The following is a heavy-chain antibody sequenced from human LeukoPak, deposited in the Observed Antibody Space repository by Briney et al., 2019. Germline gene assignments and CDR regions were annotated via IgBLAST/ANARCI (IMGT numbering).Heavy chain of an antibody. Sequence: GGSLRLSCAASGFTFSNYAMSWVRQAPGRGLEWVSTITGSGGSTYYADSVKGRFTISRDNSKNTLYLQMNSLRAEDTAVYYCAKDRFADMVDAFDIWGQGTMVTVSS. CDR2: ITGSGGST. J-gene: IGHJ3*02. CDR3: AKDRFADMVDAFDI. V-gene: IGHV3-23*01. D-gene: IGHD3-10*01. CDR1: GFTFSNYA.